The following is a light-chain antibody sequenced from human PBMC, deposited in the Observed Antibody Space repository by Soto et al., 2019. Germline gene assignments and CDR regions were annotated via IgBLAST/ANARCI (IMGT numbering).Light chain of an antibody. Sequence: EIVLTQSPATLSLSPGERATLSCRASQSVSSYLAWYQQKPGQAPRLLLYDASYRATGIPARFSGSGSGTDFTITISRLEPEDFAVYYCQQRSNSPPTCGPGTKVDIK. V-gene: IGKV3-11*01. CDR2: DAS. CDR3: QQRSNSPPT. CDR1: QSVSSY. J-gene: IGKJ3*01.